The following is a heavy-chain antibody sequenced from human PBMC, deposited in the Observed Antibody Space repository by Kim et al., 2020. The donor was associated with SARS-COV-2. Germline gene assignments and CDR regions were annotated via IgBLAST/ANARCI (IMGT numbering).Heavy chain of an antibody. V-gene: IGHV3-21*01. CDR2: YI. J-gene: IGHJ3*02. D-gene: IGHD3-3*01. CDR3: ARAGVDAFDI. Sequence: YIYYADSVNGRFTISRDNAKNALDLQMNSLRAEETAVYYWARAGVDAFDIWGQGTMVTVSS.